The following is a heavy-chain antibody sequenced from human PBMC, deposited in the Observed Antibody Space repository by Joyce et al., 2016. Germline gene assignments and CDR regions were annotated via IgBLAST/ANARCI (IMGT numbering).Heavy chain of an antibody. V-gene: IGHV3-11*01. D-gene: IGHD2-2*01. CDR2: ISSTGSTI. Sequence: QVQLVESGGGLVKPGGSLRLSCAASGFIFSDYYMSWIRQATGKGLEWVAYISSTGSTIYYADSVKGRFTMSRNNAKNSLYLQMNSLRAEDTAVYYCARGPGYCSTTTCSPGDGMDVWGQGTTVTVSS. CDR3: ARGPGYCSTTTCSPGDGMDV. CDR1: GFIFSDYY. J-gene: IGHJ6*02.